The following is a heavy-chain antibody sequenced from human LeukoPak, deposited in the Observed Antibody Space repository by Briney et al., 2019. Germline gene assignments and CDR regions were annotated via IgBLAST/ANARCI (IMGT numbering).Heavy chain of an antibody. J-gene: IGHJ6*02. CDR3: ASLDVYGGGPDV. CDR1: GFTFSSYS. V-gene: IGHV3-21*01. CDR2: ISSSSSYI. Sequence: GGSLRLSCAASGFTFSSYSMNWVRQAPGKGLEWVSSISSSSSYIYYADSVKGRFTISRDNAENSLYLQMNSLRAEDTAVYYCASLDVYGGGPDVWGQGTTVTVSS. D-gene: IGHD2-8*01.